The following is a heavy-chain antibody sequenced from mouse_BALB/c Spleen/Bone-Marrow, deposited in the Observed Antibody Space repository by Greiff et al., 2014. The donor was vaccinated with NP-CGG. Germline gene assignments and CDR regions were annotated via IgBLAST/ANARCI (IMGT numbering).Heavy chain of an antibody. J-gene: IGHJ4*01. Sequence: EVNLVESGGGLVQPGGSLKLSCAASGFSFSGFTVSWVRQTPETRLEWVAYISTGGGNTYYPDNIKGRFIISRDNAKNTLYLKMSSLKSEDTARYYCARHDGIGNVRGGNALDYWGQGTSVTGSS. CDR2: ISTGGGNT. CDR1: GFSFSGFT. CDR3: ARHDGIGNVRGGNALDY. V-gene: IGHV5-12-2*01. D-gene: IGHD2-1*01.